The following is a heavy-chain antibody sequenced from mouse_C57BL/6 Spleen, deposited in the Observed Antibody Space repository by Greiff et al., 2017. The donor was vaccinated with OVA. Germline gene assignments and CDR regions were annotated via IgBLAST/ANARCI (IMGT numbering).Heavy chain of an antibody. V-gene: IGHV1-22*01. CDR2: INPNNGGT. CDR3: ARPHYDYDYWFAY. CDR1: GYTFTDYN. J-gene: IGHJ3*01. D-gene: IGHD2-4*01. Sequence: EVQRVESGPELVKPGASVKMSCKASGYTFTDYNMHWVKQSHGKSLEWIGYINPNNGGTSYNQKFKGKATLTVNKSSSTAYMELRSLTSEDSAVYYCARPHYDYDYWFAYWGQGTLVTVSA.